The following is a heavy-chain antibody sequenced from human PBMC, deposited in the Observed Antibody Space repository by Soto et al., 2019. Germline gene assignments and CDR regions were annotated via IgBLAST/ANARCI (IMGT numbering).Heavy chain of an antibody. V-gene: IGHV5-10-1*01. CDR1: GYSFTSYW. CDR2: IDPSDSYT. D-gene: IGHD3-10*01. CDR3: ARPEGYYGSPAAGLFDY. Sequence: GESLKISCKGSGYSFTSYWISWVRQMPGKGLEWMGRIDPSDSYTNYSPSFQGHVTISADKSISTAYLQWSSLKASDTAMYYCARPEGYYGSPAAGLFDYWGQGTLVTVSS. J-gene: IGHJ4*02.